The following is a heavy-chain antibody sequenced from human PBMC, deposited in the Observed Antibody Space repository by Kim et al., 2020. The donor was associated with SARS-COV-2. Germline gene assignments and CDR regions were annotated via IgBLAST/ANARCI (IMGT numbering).Heavy chain of an antibody. CDR1: GFTFSSYA. CDR2: ISYDGSNK. Sequence: GGSLRLSCAASGFTFSSYAMHGVRQAPGKGLEWVAVISYDGSNKYYADSVKGRFTISRDNSKNTLYLQMNSLRAEDTAVYYCARDTGIAVAGAKYYYYYYGMDVWGQGTTVTVSS. CDR3: ARDTGIAVAGAKYYYYYYGMDV. J-gene: IGHJ6*02. D-gene: IGHD6-19*01. V-gene: IGHV3-30*04.